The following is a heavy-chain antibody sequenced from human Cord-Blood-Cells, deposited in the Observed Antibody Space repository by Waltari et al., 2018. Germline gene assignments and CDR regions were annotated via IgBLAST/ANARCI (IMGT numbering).Heavy chain of an antibody. CDR2: ISYDGSNK. D-gene: IGHD3-10*01. CDR1: GFTFSSYA. J-gene: IGHJ4*02. Sequence: QVQLVESGGGVVQPGRSLRLPCAASGFTFSSYAMHWVRQPPGKGLEWVAVISYDGSNKYYADSVKGRFTISRDKSKNTLYVQMNSLRAEDTAVYYCARDRVLAADYWGQGTLVTVSS. CDR3: ARDRVLAADY. V-gene: IGHV3-30*04.